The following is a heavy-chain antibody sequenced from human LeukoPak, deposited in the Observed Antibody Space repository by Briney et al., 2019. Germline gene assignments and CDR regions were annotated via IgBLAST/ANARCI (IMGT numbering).Heavy chain of an antibody. D-gene: IGHD2-2*01. CDR1: GFTVSSSY. V-gene: IGHV3-53*01. CDR2: IYSGGSGST. J-gene: IGHJ4*02. Sequence: GGSLRLSCAASGFTVSSSYMSWVRQAPGKGLEWVSVIYSGGSGSTYYADSVKGRFTISRDNSKNTLNLQMNSLRAEDTAVYYCAHRKATSWAHDYWCQGTLVTVSS. CDR3: AHRKATSWAHDY.